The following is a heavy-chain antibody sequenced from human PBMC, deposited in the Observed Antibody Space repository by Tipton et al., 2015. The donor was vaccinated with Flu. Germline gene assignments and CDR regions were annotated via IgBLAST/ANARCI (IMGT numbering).Heavy chain of an antibody. J-gene: IGHJ4*02. CDR3: AREYSSGWYFFELNYFDY. CDR1: GFTFSSYW. D-gene: IGHD6-19*01. V-gene: IGHV3-7*01. CDR2: IKQDGSEK. Sequence: SLRLSCAASGFTFSSYWMSWVRQAPGKGLEWVANIKQDGSEKYYVDSVKGRFTISRDNAKNSLYLQMNSLRAEDTAVYYCAREYSSGWYFFELNYFDYWGQGTLVTVSS.